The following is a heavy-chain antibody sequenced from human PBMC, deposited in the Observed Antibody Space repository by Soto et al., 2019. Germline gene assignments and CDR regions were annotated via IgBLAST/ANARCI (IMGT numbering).Heavy chain of an antibody. J-gene: IGHJ6*02. D-gene: IGHD3-22*01. Sequence: QVQLVQSGAEVKKPGSSVKVSCKASGGTFSSYTISWVRQAPGQGLEWMGRIIPILGIANYAQKFQGRVTITAGKSTSTDYMELSSLRSEDTAVYYCARGDYYDSSGPSYYYYGMDVWGQGTTVTVSS. CDR1: GGTFSSYT. V-gene: IGHV1-69*02. CDR3: ARGDYYDSSGPSYYYYGMDV. CDR2: IIPILGIA.